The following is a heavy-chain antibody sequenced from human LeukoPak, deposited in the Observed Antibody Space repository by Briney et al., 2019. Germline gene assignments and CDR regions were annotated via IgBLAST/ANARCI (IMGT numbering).Heavy chain of an antibody. CDR2: IYYSGST. Sequence: SETLSLTCTVSGGSISSYYWSWIRQPPGKGLEWIGYIYYSGSTNYNPSLKSRVTISVDTSKNQFSLKLGSVTAADTAVYYCARARSLWSGYFYDAFDIWGQGTMVTVSS. CDR1: GGSISSYY. CDR3: ARARSLWSGYFYDAFDI. D-gene: IGHD3-3*01. J-gene: IGHJ3*02. V-gene: IGHV4-59*08.